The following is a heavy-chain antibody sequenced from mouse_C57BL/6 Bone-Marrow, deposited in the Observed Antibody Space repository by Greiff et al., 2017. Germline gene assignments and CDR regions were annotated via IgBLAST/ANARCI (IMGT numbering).Heavy chain of an antibody. CDR2: IYPRSGNT. V-gene: IGHV1-81*01. CDR1: GYTFTSYG. D-gene: IGHD2-4*01. Sequence: QVQLQQSGAELARPGASVTLSCKASGYTFTSYGISWVKRRTGQGLEWIGEIYPRSGNTYYNEKFKGKATLTADKSSSTAYMELRSLTSEDSAVYFCARTGDYAWFAYWGQGTLVTVSA. J-gene: IGHJ3*01. CDR3: ARTGDYAWFAY.